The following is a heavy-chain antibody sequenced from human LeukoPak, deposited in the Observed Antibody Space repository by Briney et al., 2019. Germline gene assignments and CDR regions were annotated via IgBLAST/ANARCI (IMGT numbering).Heavy chain of an antibody. Sequence: GGSLRLSCAASGFTFSSYAMSWVRQAPGKGLEWVSAISGSGGSTYYVDSVKGRFTISRDNSENTLSLQMNSLRADDTAVYYCAKDLGATTGDFYFDYWGQGTLVTVSS. J-gene: IGHJ4*02. CDR3: AKDLGATTGDFYFDY. CDR2: ISGSGGST. CDR1: GFTFSSYA. D-gene: IGHD2-21*01. V-gene: IGHV3-23*01.